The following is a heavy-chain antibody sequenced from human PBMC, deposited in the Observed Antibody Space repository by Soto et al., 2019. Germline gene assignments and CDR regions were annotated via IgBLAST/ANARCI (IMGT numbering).Heavy chain of an antibody. D-gene: IGHD5-12*01. J-gene: IGHJ4*02. CDR3: ARDRRWLRIFDY. Sequence: ASVKVSCKASGYTFTSYAMHWVRQAPGQRLEWMGWINAGNGNTKYSQKFQDRVTITRDTSASTAYMELSSLRSEDTAVYYCARDRRWLRIFDYWGQGTLVTVSS. V-gene: IGHV1-3*01. CDR1: GYTFTSYA. CDR2: INAGNGNT.